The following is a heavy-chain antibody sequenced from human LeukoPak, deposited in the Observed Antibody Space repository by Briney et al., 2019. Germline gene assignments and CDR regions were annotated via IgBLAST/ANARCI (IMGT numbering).Heavy chain of an antibody. CDR2: ISRSGSTK. V-gene: IGHV3-11*01. CDR3: ARVLRYCSGGNCYSGGLGYMDV. CDR1: GITFSDYN. Sequence: GGSLRLSCEVSGITFSDYNMRWIRQAPGKGLEWVSSISRSGSTKYYADSVKGRFTISRDNAKNSLFLQMNSLRAEDTAVYYCARVLRYCSGGNCYSGGLGYMDVWGKGTTVIVSS. D-gene: IGHD2-15*01. J-gene: IGHJ6*03.